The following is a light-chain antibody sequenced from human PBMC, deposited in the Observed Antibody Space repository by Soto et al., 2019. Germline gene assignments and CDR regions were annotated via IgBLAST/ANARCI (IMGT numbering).Light chain of an antibody. J-gene: IGKJ1*01. Sequence: DIGMTQSPASLAVSLGERATIKCESSQTVFFSTNNKNYLAWYQQRPGQPPKLLISWASIRESGVPDRFSGSGSGTHFTLTISSLQPEDFATYYCQQSYSTPRAFGQGTKVDI. CDR2: WAS. CDR3: QQSYSTPRA. V-gene: IGKV4-1*01. CDR1: QTVFFSTNNKNY.